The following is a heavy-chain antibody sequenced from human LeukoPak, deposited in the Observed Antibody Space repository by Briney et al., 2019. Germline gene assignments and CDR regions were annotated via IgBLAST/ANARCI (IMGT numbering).Heavy chain of an antibody. V-gene: IGHV3-7*01. J-gene: IGHJ4*01. D-gene: IGHD6-13*01. Sequence: GGSLRLSCAASGLHFSGTAMSWVRQAPGKGLEWVASIRQDGGEKSYVDSVKGRFTISRDNTKSSLYLQINSLRAEDTAVYYCARDGTAAGLYFDLWGQGTLVTVSS. CDR3: ARDGTAAGLYFDL. CDR1: GLHFSGTA. CDR2: IRQDGGEK.